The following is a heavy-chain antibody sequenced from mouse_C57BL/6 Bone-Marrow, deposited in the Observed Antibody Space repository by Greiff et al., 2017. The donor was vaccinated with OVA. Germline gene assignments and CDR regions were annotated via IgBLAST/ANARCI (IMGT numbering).Heavy chain of an antibody. CDR2: IHPNSGST. J-gene: IGHJ3*01. Sequence: VKLMESGAELVKPGASVKLSCKASGYTFTSYWMHWVKQRPGQGLEWIGMIHPNSGSTNYNEKFKSKATLTVDKSSSTAYMQLSSLTSEYSAVYYCARSWLLPFAYWGQGTLVTVSA. V-gene: IGHV1-64*01. CDR3: ARSWLLPFAY. CDR1: GYTFTSYW. D-gene: IGHD2-3*01.